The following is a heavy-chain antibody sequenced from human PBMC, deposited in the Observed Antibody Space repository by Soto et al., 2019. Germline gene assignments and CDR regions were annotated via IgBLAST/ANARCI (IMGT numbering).Heavy chain of an antibody. J-gene: IGHJ5*02. CDR3: ARHLRWTIGGNDNWFDP. Sequence: PSETLSLTCTVPGGSISSSSYYWGWIRQPPGEGLEWIGSIYYSGSTYYNPSLKSRVTISVDTSKNQFSLKLSSVTAADTAVYYCARHLRWTIGGNDNWFDPWGQGTLVTVSS. CDR2: IYYSGST. CDR1: GGSISSSSYY. V-gene: IGHV4-39*01. D-gene: IGHD2-8*01.